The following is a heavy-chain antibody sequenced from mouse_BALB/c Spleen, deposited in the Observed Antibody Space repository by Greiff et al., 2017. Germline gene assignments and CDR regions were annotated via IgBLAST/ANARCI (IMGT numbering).Heavy chain of an antibody. CDR2: ISYSGST. J-gene: IGHJ2*01. CDR1: GYSITSDYA. CDR3: ERRITTLGYFDY. V-gene: IGHV3-2*02. D-gene: IGHD2-4*01. Sequence: EVQLQESGPGLVKPSQSLSLTCTVTGYSITSDYAWNWIRQFPGNKLEWMGYISYSGSTSYNPSLKSRISITRDTSKNQFFLQLNSVTTEDTATYYCERRITTLGYFDYWGQGTTLTVSS.